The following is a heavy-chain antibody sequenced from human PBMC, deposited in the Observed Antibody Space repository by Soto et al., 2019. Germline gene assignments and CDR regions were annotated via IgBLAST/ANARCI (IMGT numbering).Heavy chain of an antibody. V-gene: IGHV4-34*01. CDR1: GGSFSGYY. CDR3: AKLARFCIDSTCPDS. CDR2: ISNSGNT. D-gene: IGHD3-3*01. Sequence: QVQLQQWGAGLLKPSETLSLTCAVSGGSFSGYYWTWIRQPPANGLEWVGEISNSGNTNYYTSLKSQVSISVNKSNMQLSLKVTSMPAADTATYYCAKLARFCIDSTCPDSWGQGTLATVSS. J-gene: IGHJ5*01.